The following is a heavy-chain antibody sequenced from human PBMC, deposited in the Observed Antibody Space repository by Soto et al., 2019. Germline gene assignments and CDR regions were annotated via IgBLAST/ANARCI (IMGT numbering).Heavy chain of an antibody. CDR1: GGSISRGDYY. J-gene: IGHJ6*02. D-gene: IGHD3-10*01. Sequence: PSETLSLTCTVSGGSISRGDYYWSWIRQPPGKGLEWIGYIYYSGSTYYNPSLKSRVTISVDTSKNQFSLKLSSVTAADTAVYYCARAPWQFYYGSGKVGMDVWGQGTTVTVSS. CDR2: IYYSGST. V-gene: IGHV4-30-4*01. CDR3: ARAPWQFYYGSGKVGMDV.